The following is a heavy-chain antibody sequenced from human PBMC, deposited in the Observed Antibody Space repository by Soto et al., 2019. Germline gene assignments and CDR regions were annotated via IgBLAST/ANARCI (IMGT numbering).Heavy chain of an antibody. D-gene: IGHD2-2*01. V-gene: IGHV4-59*01. Sequence: QVQLQESGPGLVKPSETLSLTCNVSGGSISSYYWSWIRQPPGKGLEYIGHVYNSGSTIHSPSLKSRATISVDTSKNQFSLKLTSVTAADTAVYYCAGGSSLCWECFHHWGQGILTTVSS. CDR2: VYNSGST. CDR3: AGGSSLCWECFHH. J-gene: IGHJ1*01. CDR1: GGSISSYY.